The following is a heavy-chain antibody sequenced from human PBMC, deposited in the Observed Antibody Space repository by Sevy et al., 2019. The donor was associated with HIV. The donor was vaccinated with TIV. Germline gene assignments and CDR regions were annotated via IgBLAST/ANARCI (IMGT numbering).Heavy chain of an antibody. CDR2: ISYDGSNK. CDR1: GFTFSSYA. V-gene: IGHV3-30*04. D-gene: IGHD2-15*01. Sequence: GGSLRLSCAASGFTFSSYAMHWVRQAPGKGLEWVAVISYDGSNKYYADSVKGRFTISRDNSKNTLYLQMNGLRAEDTAVYYCARDGPKGGVVVAAPFRAFDIWGQGTMVTVSS. J-gene: IGHJ3*02. CDR3: ARDGPKGGVVVAAPFRAFDI.